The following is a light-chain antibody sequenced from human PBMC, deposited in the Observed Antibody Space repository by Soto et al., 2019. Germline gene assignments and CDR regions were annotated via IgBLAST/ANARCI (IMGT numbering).Light chain of an antibody. CDR1: QDITNY. Sequence: IQMTQSPSSLSASVGERVTITCQASQDITNYLIWYRQKPGKAPKVLINDASSLGTGVSSRFSGSGSGTHFTLTISSLQPEDIATYYCQQFDSVPCTFGQGTKLEIK. CDR2: DAS. J-gene: IGKJ2*02. CDR3: QQFDSVPCT. V-gene: IGKV1-33*01.